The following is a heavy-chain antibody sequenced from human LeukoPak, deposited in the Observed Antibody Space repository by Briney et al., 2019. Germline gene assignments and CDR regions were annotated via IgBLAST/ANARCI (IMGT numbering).Heavy chain of an antibody. CDR3: ARHWRAAAGIGFDP. CDR2: IYYRGST. CDR1: GGSLSRYY. Sequence: SETLSLTCTVSGGSLSRYYWSWIRQPPGKGLAWIWYIYYRGSTNYNPSLTSRDTISVATSKNQFSLKLSSVTAADTAVYYCARHWRAAAGIGFDPWGQGTLVTVSS. J-gene: IGHJ5*02. D-gene: IGHD6-13*01. V-gene: IGHV4-59*08.